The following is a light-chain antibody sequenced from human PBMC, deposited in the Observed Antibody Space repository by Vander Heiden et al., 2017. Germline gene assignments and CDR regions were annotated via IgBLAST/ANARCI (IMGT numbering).Light chain of an antibody. CDR1: QSVSSSY. CDR2: GAS. J-gene: IGKJ1*01. CDR3: QQYGSSPRT. V-gene: IGKV3-20*01. Sequence: ELLFTQSPGTLSFSPGERATLSCRASQSVSSSYLAWYQQKPGQAPRLLIYGASSRATGIPDRFSGSGSGTDFTLTISRLEPEDFAVYYCQQYGSSPRTFGQGTKVEIK.